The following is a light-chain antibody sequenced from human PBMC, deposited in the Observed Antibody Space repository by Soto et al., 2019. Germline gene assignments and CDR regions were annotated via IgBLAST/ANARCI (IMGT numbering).Light chain of an antibody. CDR2: EDN. Sequence: NFMLTQPHSVSESPGKTVTISCTRSSGSIASNYVQWYQQRPGSAPTTVIYEDNQRPSGVPDRFSGSIDSSSNSASLTISGLKTEDEADYYCQSYDSFNHWVFGGGTKLTVL. CDR3: QSYDSFNHWV. V-gene: IGLV6-57*04. CDR1: SGSIASNY. J-gene: IGLJ3*02.